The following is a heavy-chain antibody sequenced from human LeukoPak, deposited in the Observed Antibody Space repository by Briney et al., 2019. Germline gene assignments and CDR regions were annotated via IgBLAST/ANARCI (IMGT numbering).Heavy chain of an antibody. CDR1: GGSISSYY. CDR3: AGRRRDEHDY. J-gene: IGHJ4*02. V-gene: IGHV4-59*01. CDR2: IYYSGST. Sequence: SETLSLTCTVSGGSISSYYWSWIRQPPGKGLEWIGYIYYSGSTNYNPSLKSRVTISVDTSKNQFSLKLSSVTAADTAVYYCAGRRRDEHDYWGQGTLVTVSS.